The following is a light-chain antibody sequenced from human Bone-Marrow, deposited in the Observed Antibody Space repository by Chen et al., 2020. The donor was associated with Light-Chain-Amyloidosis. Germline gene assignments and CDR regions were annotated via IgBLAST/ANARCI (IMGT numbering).Light chain of an antibody. V-gene: IGLV3-21*02. J-gene: IGLJ3*02. Sequence: SYVLTQPSSVSVAPGQTATIACGGNKIGSTSVHWYQQTPGQAPLLVVYDDSGRPSGIPERVSGANSGNTATLTISRVEAGDEADYYCQVWDRSSDRPVFGGGTKLTVL. CDR2: DDS. CDR1: KIGSTS. CDR3: QVWDRSSDRPV.